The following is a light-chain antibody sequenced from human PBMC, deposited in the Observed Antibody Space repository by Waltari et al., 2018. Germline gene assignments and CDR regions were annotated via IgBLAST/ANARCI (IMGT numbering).Light chain of an antibody. V-gene: IGKV3-20*01. J-gene: IGKJ2*01. Sequence: IVLTQSPGTLSMSQGERATLSCRASESVNSNYLVWYQQKPGQAPRLLSRATGIPDRFSDSGSGTDFTLTISRLEPEDFAVYYCQQYGDSPFTFGQGTKLEIK. CDR3: QQYGDSPFT. CDR1: ESVNSNY.